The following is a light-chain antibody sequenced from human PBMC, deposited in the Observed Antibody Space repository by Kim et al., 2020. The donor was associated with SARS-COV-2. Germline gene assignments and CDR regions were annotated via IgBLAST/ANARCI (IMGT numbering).Light chain of an antibody. J-gene: IGKJ1*01. CDR2: AAS. Sequence: DIQMTQSPSSLSASVGDRVTITCWASQDIANSLAWYQQKPGKVPKLLIYAASTLQSGVPSRFSGSGSGTQFTLTIGSLQTEDVATYYCQKYNSAPWTFGPGTKVDIK. V-gene: IGKV1-27*01. CDR1: QDIANS. CDR3: QKYNSAPWT.